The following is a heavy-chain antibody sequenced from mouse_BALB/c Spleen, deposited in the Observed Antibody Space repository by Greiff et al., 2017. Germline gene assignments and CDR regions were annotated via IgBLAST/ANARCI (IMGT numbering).Heavy chain of an antibody. V-gene: IGHV5-17*02. J-gene: IGHJ2*01. CDR3: ARENYYGSSLFDY. D-gene: IGHD1-1*01. CDR2: ISSGSSTI. Sequence: EVQVVESGGGLVQPGGSRKLSCAASGFTFSSFGMHWVRQAPEKGLEWVAYISSGSSTIYYADTVKGRFTISRDNPKNTLFLQMTSLRSEDTAMYYCARENYYGSSLFDYWGQGTTLTVSS. CDR1: GFTFSSFG.